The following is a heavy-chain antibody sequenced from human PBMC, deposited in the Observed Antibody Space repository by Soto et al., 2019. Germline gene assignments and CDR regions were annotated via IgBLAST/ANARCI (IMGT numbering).Heavy chain of an antibody. CDR2: ISSSSSYI. D-gene: IGHD6-13*01. CDR1: GFTFSSYS. CDR3: ARAGYSSSWYAFDI. Sequence: GGSLRLSCAASGFTFSSYSMSWVRQAPGKGLEWVSSISSSSSYIYYADSVKGRFTISRDNAKNSLYLQMNSLRAEDTPVYYCARAGYSSSWYAFDIWGQGTMVTVSS. V-gene: IGHV3-21*03. J-gene: IGHJ3*02.